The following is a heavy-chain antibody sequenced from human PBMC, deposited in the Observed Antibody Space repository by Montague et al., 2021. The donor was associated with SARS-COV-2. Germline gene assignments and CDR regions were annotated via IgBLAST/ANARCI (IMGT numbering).Heavy chain of an antibody. D-gene: IGHD3-16*01. J-gene: IGHJ5*02. V-gene: IGHV3-74*01. CDR1: GFTFSGHW. Sequence: SLRLSCAASGFTFSGHWMHWVRQAPGQGLVWVSRINGDGDMTFSADSVKGRFTISRDNAKNSVYLHLNSLRVEDTAVYYCTKDFDSEFGSWSQGTLVTVSS. CDR2: INGDGDMT. CDR3: TKDFDSEFGS.